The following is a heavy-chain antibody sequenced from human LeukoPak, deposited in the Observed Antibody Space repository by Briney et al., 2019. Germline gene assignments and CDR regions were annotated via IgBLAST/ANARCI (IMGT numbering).Heavy chain of an antibody. CDR1: QFTFNDYA. CDR3: ARVGPLSVGQFYFDY. D-gene: IGHD5-24*01. Sequence: GGSLRLSCAASQFTFNDYAMSWVRQAPGKGLEWVSGINWHGGSTYYADSVKGRFTISRENAKNSLYLQMNSLRAEDTALYHCARVGPLSVGQFYFDYWGQGTLVTVSS. J-gene: IGHJ4*02. V-gene: IGHV3-20*01. CDR2: INWHGGST.